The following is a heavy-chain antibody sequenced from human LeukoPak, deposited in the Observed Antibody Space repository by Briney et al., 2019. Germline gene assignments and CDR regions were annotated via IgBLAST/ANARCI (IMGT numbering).Heavy chain of an antibody. Sequence: ASVLVSCKASGYTFTGYYMHWVRQAPGQGLEWMGWINPNSGGTNYAQKFQGRVTMTTDTSTSTAYMELRSLRSDDTAVYYCARDHIVVVTTPAFDIWGQGTLITLSS. CDR3: ARDHIVVVTTPAFDI. CDR1: GYTFTGYY. CDR2: INPNSGGT. V-gene: IGHV1-2*02. J-gene: IGHJ3*02. D-gene: IGHD2-21*02.